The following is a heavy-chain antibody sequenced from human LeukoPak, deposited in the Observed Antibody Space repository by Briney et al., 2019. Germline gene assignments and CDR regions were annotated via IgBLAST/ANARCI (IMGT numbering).Heavy chain of an antibody. J-gene: IGHJ6*03. D-gene: IGHD5-18*01. V-gene: IGHV3-74*01. Sequence: PGGSLRLSCAASGFTFRSSWIHWVRQVPGKGLVWVSRINSDGSTTNYADSVKGRFTISRDNSKNTLYLQMNSLRAEDTAVYYCTLWQGHYYYYYMDVWGKGTTVTISS. CDR3: TLWQGHYYYYYMDV. CDR1: GFTFRSSW. CDR2: INSDGSTT.